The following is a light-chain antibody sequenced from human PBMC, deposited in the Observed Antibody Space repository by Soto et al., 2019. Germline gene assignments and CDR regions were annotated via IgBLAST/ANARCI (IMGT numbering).Light chain of an antibody. CDR3: QQYGSSPLT. CDR2: GAS. CDR1: QSVSNTY. J-gene: IGKJ3*01. Sequence: EIVLTQSPGTLSLSPGERATLSCRASQSVSNTYLAWYQQKPGQAPRLLIYGASSRATGIPDMFSGGGSGTNFTLTISRLEPEDFAVYYCQQYGSSPLTFGPGTKVDIK. V-gene: IGKV3-20*01.